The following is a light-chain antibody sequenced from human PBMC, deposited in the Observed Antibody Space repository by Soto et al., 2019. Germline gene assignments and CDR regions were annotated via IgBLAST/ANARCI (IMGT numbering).Light chain of an antibody. CDR2: EVS. CDR1: SSDVGAYNY. CDR3: SLYAGNNNFVV. J-gene: IGLJ2*01. V-gene: IGLV2-8*01. Sequence: QSVLTQPPSASGSPGQSVTISCTGTSSDVGAYNYVSWYQQHPGRAPKLMIYEVSKRPSGVPDRFSGSKSDNTASLTVSGLQAEDEADYYCSLYAGNNNFVVFGGGTKVTVL.